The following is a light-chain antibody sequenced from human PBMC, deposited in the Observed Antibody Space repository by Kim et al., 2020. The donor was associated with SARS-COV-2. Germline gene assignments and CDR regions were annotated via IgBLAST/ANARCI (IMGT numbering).Light chain of an antibody. CDR1: SGYSNYK. J-gene: IGLJ2*01. CDR2: VGTGGIVG. CDR3: GADHGSGSNFVVV. V-gene: IGLV9-49*01. Sequence: ELTRPPSASASLGASVTLTCTLSSGYSNYKVDWYQQRPGKGPRFVMRVGTGGIVGSKGDGIPDRFSVLGSGLNRYLTIKNIQEEDESDYHCGADHGSGSNFVVVFGGGTQLTVL.